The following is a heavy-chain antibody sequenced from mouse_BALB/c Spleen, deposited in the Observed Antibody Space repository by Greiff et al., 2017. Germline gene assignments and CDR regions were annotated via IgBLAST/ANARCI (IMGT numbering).Heavy chain of an antibody. CDR2: IDPETGGT. J-gene: IGHJ2*01. V-gene: IGHV1-15*01. Sequence: QVHVKQSGAELVRPGASVTLSCKASGYTFTDYEMHWVKQTPVHGLEWIGAIDPETGGTAYNQKFKGKATLTADKSSSTAYMELRSLTSEDSAVYYCTAYYLDYWGQGTTLTVSS. CDR1: GYTFTDYE. CDR3: TAYYLDY.